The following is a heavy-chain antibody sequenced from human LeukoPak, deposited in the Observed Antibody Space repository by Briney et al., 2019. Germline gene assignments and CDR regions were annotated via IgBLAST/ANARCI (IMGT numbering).Heavy chain of an antibody. CDR2: VSHSGST. Sequence: SETLSLTCAVSGYSISRAYSWGWIRQSPGKGLGGIGNVSHSGSTYYCPSLKSRLTISVDTSKNHFSLRLRSVTAADTAVYYCARLVVPAGFDFWGQGTLVTVSS. J-gene: IGHJ4*02. V-gene: IGHV4-38-2*01. CDR1: GYSISRAYS. D-gene: IGHD2-2*01. CDR3: ARLVVPAGFDF.